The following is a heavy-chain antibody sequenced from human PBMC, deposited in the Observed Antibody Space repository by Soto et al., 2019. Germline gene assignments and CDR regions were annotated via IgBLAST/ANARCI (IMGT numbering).Heavy chain of an antibody. D-gene: IGHD3-10*01. CDR1: GYPFTGCD. V-gene: IGHV1-2*02. J-gene: IGHJ4*02. CDR3: ARVVPALYGPGSYYLLFDS. Sequence: GXSVKVSFKASGYPFTGCDMHWVRQAPGQGLEWMGWINPNSGGTNYAQKFQGRVTMTRDTSISTAYMELSRLRSDDTAVYYCARVVPALYGPGSYYLLFDSWGQGTRVTV. CDR2: INPNSGGT.